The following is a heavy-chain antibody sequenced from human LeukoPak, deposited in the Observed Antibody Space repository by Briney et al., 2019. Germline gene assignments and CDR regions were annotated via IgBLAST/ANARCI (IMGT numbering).Heavy chain of an antibody. CDR1: GFTFRSYG. Sequence: GGSLRLSCAASGFTFRSYGMHWVRQAPGKGLEWVAFIRYDGSNKYYADSVKGRLTISRDNSKNTLYLQMNSLRAEDTAVYYCAKVLSGSYFLYYFDYWGQGTLVTVSS. D-gene: IGHD1-26*01. CDR3: AKVLSGSYFLYYFDY. CDR2: IRYDGSNK. V-gene: IGHV3-30*02. J-gene: IGHJ4*02.